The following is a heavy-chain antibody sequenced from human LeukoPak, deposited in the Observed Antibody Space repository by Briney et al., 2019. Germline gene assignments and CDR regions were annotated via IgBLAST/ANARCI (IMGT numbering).Heavy chain of an antibody. V-gene: IGHV3-66*01. D-gene: IGHD3-16*02. CDR2: IYSGGST. CDR1: GFTACSNY. CDR3: ERDVWSYRIRAFDI. Sequence: GVSLRLSCAASGFTACSNYRIWVRHAPGMGLEGVSVIYSGGSTYYADSVEDRFTISRHNPKNTLYLQIHSLIAEDTAVYYCERDVWSYRIRAFDIWGQGTMVTVSS. J-gene: IGHJ3*02.